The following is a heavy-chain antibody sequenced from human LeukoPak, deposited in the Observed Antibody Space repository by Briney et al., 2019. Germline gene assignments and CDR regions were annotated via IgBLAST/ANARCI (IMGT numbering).Heavy chain of an antibody. J-gene: IGHJ4*02. CDR1: GYTFTSYY. D-gene: IGHD3-3*01. CDR3: AAPGASGFVGNFWSGPLDF. Sequence: GASVNVSCRASGYTFTSYYMHWVRQAPGQGLEWMGIINPRAGRTSYPQKFHGRVTMTRDTSTSTVYMELSSLRSEDTAVYYCAAPGASGFVGNFWSGPLDFWGKGTLVTVSS. V-gene: IGHV1-46*01. CDR2: INPRAGRT.